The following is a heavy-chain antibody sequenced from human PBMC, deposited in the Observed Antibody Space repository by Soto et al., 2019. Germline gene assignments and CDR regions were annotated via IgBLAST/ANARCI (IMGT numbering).Heavy chain of an antibody. CDR2: INSVGSST. CDR1: GFTFSSYW. J-gene: IGHJ6*03. CDR3: ARGGITIFGVVRPHYYYYYMDV. D-gene: IGHD3-3*01. Sequence: EVQLVESGGGLVQPGGSLRLSCAASGFTFSSYWMHWVRQAPGKGLVWVSRINSVGSSTSYADSVKGRFTISRDNAKNTLYLQMNSLRAEDTAVYYCARGGITIFGVVRPHYYYYYMDVWGKGTTVTVSS. V-gene: IGHV3-74*01.